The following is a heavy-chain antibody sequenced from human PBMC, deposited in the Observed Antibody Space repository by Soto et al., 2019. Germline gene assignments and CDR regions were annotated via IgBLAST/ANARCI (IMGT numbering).Heavy chain of an antibody. J-gene: IGHJ4*02. D-gene: IGHD1-26*01. CDR1: GYSISSSNW. CDR2: IYYSGTT. Sequence: QVQLQESGPGLVKPSDTLSLTCAVSGYSISSSNWWGWIRQPPGKGLEWIGYIYYSGTTYYKPSLKSRVTMSLDTSKNQLTLKLTSVTAVDTAVYYCARREIQGPIDYWGQGTLVTVSS. CDR3: ARREIQGPIDY. V-gene: IGHV4-28*01.